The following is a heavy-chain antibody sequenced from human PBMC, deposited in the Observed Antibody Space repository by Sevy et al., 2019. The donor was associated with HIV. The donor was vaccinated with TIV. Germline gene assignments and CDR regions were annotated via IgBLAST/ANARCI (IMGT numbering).Heavy chain of an antibody. V-gene: IGHV3-30*04. Sequence: GGSLRLSCAASGFTFSDYDMHWVRQAPGKELEWVAVMSHDGNYKNHADSVKVRFTISRDNFKNTLYLQMNSLRVEDTAVYFCARLFSCGGDCYYLDYWGQGAPVTVSS. D-gene: IGHD2-21*02. CDR3: ARLFSCGGDCYYLDY. CDR1: GFTFSDYD. J-gene: IGHJ4*02. CDR2: MSHDGNYK.